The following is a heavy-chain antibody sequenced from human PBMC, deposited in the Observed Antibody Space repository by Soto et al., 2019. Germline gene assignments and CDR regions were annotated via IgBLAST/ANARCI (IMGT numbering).Heavy chain of an antibody. CDR2: IYHTGST. D-gene: IGHD3-10*01. V-gene: IGHV4-4*02. CDR3: ARDPYYYGSGDKGGFDP. J-gene: IGHJ5*02. CDR1: GGSLSSTHW. Sequence: QVQLQESGPGLVKPSGTLSLTCAVSGGSLSSTHWWSWVRQPPRKGLKWIGDIYHTGSTNYNPSLKSRVTISVDKSNNQFSLNLSSVTAADTAVYYCARDPYYYGSGDKGGFDPWGQGTLVIVSS.